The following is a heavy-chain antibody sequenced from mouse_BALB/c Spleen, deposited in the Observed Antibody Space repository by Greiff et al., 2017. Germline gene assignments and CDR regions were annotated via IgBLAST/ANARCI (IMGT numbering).Heavy chain of an antibody. J-gene: IGHJ2*01. Sequence: QVQLQQSGAELVKPGASVKLSCKASGYTFTSYWMHWVKQRPGQGLEWIGEIDPSDSYTNYNEKFKSKATLTVDKSSSTAYMQLSSLTSEDSAVYYCARGGSYYFDYWGQGTTLTVSS. CDR2: IDPSDSYT. CDR3: ARGGSYYFDY. CDR1: GYTFTSYW. D-gene: IGHD1-1*02. V-gene: IGHV1-69*02.